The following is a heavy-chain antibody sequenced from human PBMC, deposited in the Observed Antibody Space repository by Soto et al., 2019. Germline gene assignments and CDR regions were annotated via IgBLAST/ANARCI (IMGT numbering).Heavy chain of an antibody. CDR1: GYTFTSYA. V-gene: IGHV1-3*01. Sequence: ASVKVSCKASGYTFTSYAMHWVRQAPGQRLEWMGWINAGNGNTKYSQKFQGRVTITRDTSASTAYMELSSLRSEDTTVYYCARGTNIVATDLDYWGQGTLVTVSS. J-gene: IGHJ4*02. D-gene: IGHD5-12*01. CDR3: ARGTNIVATDLDY. CDR2: INAGNGNT.